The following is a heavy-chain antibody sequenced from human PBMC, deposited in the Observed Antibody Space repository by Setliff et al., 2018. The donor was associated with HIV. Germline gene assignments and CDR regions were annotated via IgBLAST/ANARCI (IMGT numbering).Heavy chain of an antibody. CDR2: IHTRGSI. Sequence: SETLSLTCTVSGGSLSGDYWSWIRQAPGKGLEWIGYIHTRGSINYIPSLKTRATVSLDTSKNQFFLRLTSVTAADTAIYYCVRHPRGEPQRNDKFDFWGQGMLVTVSS. J-gene: IGHJ4*02. D-gene: IGHD3-16*01. V-gene: IGHV4-4*09. CDR3: VRHPRGEPQRNDKFDF. CDR1: GGSLSGDY.